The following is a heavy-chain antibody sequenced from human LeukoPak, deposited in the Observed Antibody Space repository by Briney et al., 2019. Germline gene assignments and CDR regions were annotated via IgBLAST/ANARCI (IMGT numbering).Heavy chain of an antibody. CDR2: IYHSGST. D-gene: IGHD6-6*01. V-gene: IGHV4-59*01. CDR3: ARGGAARLHFQN. Sequence: SETLSLTCTVSGGTISTYYWNWIRQPPGKGLEWIGYIYHSGSTNYNPSLQSRVTISVDTSKNQFSLNLNSVTAADTAVYYCARGGAARLHFQNWGQGTLVTVSS. J-gene: IGHJ1*01. CDR1: GGTISTYY.